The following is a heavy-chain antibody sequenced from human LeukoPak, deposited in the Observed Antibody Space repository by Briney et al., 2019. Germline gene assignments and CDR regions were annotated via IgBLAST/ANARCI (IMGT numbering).Heavy chain of an antibody. V-gene: IGHV3-30*02. CDR3: EKVRITIFGVASHFDY. J-gene: IGHJ4*02. D-gene: IGHD3-3*01. CDR2: IRYDGSNK. CDR1: GFTFSSYG. Sequence: PGGSLRLSCAASGFTFSSYGMHWVRQAPGKGLEWVAFIRYDGSNKYYADSVKGRFTISRDNSKNTLYLQMNSLRAEDTAVYYCEKVRITIFGVASHFDYWGQGTLLTVSS.